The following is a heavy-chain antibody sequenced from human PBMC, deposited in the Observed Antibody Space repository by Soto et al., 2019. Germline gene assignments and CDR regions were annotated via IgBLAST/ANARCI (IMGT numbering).Heavy chain of an antibody. D-gene: IGHD3-22*01. J-gene: IGHJ4*02. V-gene: IGHV4-34*01. CDR3: ARYYYDSSGYYYFDY. Sequence: SETLSLTCAVYGGSFSGYYWSWIRQPPGKGLEWIGEINHSGSTNYNPSLKSRVTISVDTSKNQFSLKLSSVTAADTAVYYCARYYYDSSGYYYFDYWGQGTLVTVSS. CDR2: INHSGST. CDR1: GGSFSGYY.